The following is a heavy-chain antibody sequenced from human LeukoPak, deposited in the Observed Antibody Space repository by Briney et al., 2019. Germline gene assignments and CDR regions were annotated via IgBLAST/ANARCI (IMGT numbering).Heavy chain of an antibody. CDR2: ISGSGGST. D-gene: IGHD3-22*01. V-gene: IGHV3-23*01. CDR3: AKDAANYYEAPDDAFDI. J-gene: IGHJ3*02. CDR1: GFTFSSYA. Sequence: GGSLRLSCAASGFTFSSYAMSWVRQAPGKGLEWVSAISGSGGSTYYADSVKGRFTISRDSSKNTLYLQMNSLRAEDTAVYYCAKDAANYYEAPDDAFDIWGQGTMVTVSS.